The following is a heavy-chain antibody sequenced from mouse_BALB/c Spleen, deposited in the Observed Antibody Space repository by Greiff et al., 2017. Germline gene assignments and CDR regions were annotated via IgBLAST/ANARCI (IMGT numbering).Heavy chain of an antibody. J-gene: IGHJ3*01. CDR3: ARGPLYGSRDAWFAY. V-gene: IGHV3-6*02. CDR1: GYSITSGYY. Sequence: EVQLQESGPGLVKPSQSLSLTCSVTGYSITSGYYWNWIRQFPGNKLEWMGYISYDGSNNYNPSLKNRISITRDTSKNQFFLKLNSVTTEDTATYYCARGPLYGSRDAWFAYWGQGTLVTVSA. D-gene: IGHD1-1*01. CDR2: ISYDGSN.